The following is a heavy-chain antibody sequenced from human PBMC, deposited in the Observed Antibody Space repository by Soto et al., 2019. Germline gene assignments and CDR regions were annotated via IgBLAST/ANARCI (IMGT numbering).Heavy chain of an antibody. CDR3: ARVTEGGNDAFDI. CDR1: GGSISSGGYY. V-gene: IGHV4-31*03. CDR2: IYYSGST. D-gene: IGHD3-16*01. J-gene: IGHJ3*02. Sequence: SETLSLTCTVSGGSISSGGYYWSWIRQHPGKGLEWIGYIYYSGSTYYNPSLKSRVTISVDTSKNQFSLKLSSVTAADTAVYYRARVTEGGNDAFDIWGQGTMVTVSS.